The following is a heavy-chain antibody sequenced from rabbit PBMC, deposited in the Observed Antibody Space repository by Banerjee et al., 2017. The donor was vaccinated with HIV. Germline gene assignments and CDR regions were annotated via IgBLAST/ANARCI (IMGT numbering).Heavy chain of an antibody. D-gene: IGHD7-1*01. Sequence: QEQLVESGGGLVQPEGSLTLTCKASGFDFSSSYWICWVRQAPGKGLEWIGYIDPVFGRTYYASWVNGRFTISRHNGQNTLYLQLNSLTAADTATYFCARGDGAYAGYDGLWGPGTLVTVS. V-gene: IGHV1S47*01. CDR3: ARGDGAYAGYDGL. J-gene: IGHJ4*01. CDR2: IDPVFGRT. CDR1: GFDFSSSYW.